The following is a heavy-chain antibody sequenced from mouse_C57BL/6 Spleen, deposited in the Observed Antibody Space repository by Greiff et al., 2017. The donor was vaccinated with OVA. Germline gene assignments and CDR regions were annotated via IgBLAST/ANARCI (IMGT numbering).Heavy chain of an antibody. CDR1: GYTFTSYW. J-gene: IGHJ2*01. CDR3: TREQAITTVVATGLDY. CDR2: IYPGNSDT. Sequence: VQLQQSGTVLARPGASVKMSCKTSGYTFTSYWMHWVKQRPGQGLEWIGAIYPGNSDTSYNQKFKGKAKLTAVTSASTAYMELSSLTNEDSAVYYCTREQAITTVVATGLDYWGQGTTLTVSS. V-gene: IGHV1-5*01. D-gene: IGHD1-1*01.